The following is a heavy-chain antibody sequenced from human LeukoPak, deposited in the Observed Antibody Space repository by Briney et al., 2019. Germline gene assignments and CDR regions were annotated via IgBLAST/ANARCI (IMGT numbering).Heavy chain of an antibody. CDR1: GFTFSSYW. CDR2: INSDGSST. Sequence: GGSLRLSCAASGFTFSSYWMHWVRQAPGKGLVWGSRINSDGSSTRYADSVKGRFTISRDNAKNTLYLQMNSLRAEDTAVYYCAGVYSSGWYLGAFDIWGQGTMVTVSS. J-gene: IGHJ3*02. V-gene: IGHV3-74*01. D-gene: IGHD6-19*01. CDR3: AGVYSSGWYLGAFDI.